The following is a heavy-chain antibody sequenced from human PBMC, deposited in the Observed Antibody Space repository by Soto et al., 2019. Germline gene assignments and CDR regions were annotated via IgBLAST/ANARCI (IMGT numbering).Heavy chain of an antibody. CDR2: INPKSGDT. J-gene: IGHJ4*02. Sequence: VASVKVSCKASGYTVTDSHIHWVRQAPGQGLEWLGWINPKSGDTYYPQKFQGRITMTRDTSISTAYMDLTNLTSDDTAVYYCEPDPPRYFTSSPEVDGLWGKVTLVTLSS. V-gene: IGHV1-2*02. CDR3: EPDPPRYFTSSPEVDGL. D-gene: IGHD2-21*01. CDR1: GYTVTDSH.